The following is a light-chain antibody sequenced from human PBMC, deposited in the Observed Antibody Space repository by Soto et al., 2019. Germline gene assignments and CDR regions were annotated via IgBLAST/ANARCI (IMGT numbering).Light chain of an antibody. CDR1: QSVSSS. CDR3: QQRYNWTLT. CDR2: GAS. J-gene: IGKJ4*01. V-gene: IGKV3-11*01. Sequence: EIVLTQSPATLSLSPGERATLSCRASQSVSSSLAWYQQKPGQAPRLLIYGASNGAAGIPARFSGTGSGTDFTLTISRLEPDDFAVYYCQQRYNWTLTFGGGTK.